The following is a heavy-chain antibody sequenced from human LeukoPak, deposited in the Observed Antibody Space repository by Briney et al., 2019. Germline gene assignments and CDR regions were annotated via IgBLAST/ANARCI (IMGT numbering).Heavy chain of an antibody. CDR2: ISSSSTYL. J-gene: IGHJ5*02. V-gene: IGHV3-21*01. CDR1: GFTFSSYN. Sequence: GGSLRLSCAASGFTFSSYNMNWVRQAPGKGLEWVSSISSSSTYLFYADSVKGRFTISRDNAKNSLYLQMSSLRAEGTAVYYCARDLDIVVVPASWFDPWGQGTLVTVSS. D-gene: IGHD2-2*03. CDR3: ARDLDIVVVPASWFDP.